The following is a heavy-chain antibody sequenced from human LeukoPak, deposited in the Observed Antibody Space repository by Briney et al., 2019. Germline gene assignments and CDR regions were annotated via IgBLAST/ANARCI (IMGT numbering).Heavy chain of an antibody. Sequence: SETLSLTCTVSGGSISSSSYYWGWIPQPPGKGLEWIGSSYYSGSTYDNPSLKSRVTISEDTSNNQFLLKHSPVTAADTAEYYCARDNVDTAMAIDYWGQGTLVTVSS. J-gene: IGHJ4*02. D-gene: IGHD5-18*01. CDR3: ARDNVDTAMAIDY. CDR2: SYYSGST. CDR1: GGSISSSSYY. V-gene: IGHV4-39*06.